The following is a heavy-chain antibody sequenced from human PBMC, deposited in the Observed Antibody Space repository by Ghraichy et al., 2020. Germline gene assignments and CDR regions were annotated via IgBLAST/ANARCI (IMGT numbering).Heavy chain of an antibody. D-gene: IGHD6-6*01. J-gene: IGHJ4*02. Sequence: GSLRLSCAASGFTFSIYSMHWVRQAPGKELEWVSSISPTGDYIYYSDSLKGRFTISRDNAKSSLSLHIDSLRAEDTAIYYCARRIGARPLDFWGQGTLVSVSS. V-gene: IGHV3-21*01. CDR3: ARRIGARPLDF. CDR2: ISPTGDYI. CDR1: GFTFSIYS.